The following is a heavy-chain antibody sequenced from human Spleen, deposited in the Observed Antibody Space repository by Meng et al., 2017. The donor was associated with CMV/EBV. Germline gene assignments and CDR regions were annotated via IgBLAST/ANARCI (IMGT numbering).Heavy chain of an antibody. J-gene: IGHJ5*02. CDR1: GGTFSSYA. V-gene: IGHV1-69*05. Sequence: SGGTFSSYAISWVRQAPGQGLEWMGGIIPIFGTANYAQKFQGRVTITTDESTSTAYMELSSLRSEDTAMYYCARDCSGGSCYDWFDPWGQGTLVTVSS. CDR3: ARDCSGGSCYDWFDP. D-gene: IGHD2-15*01. CDR2: IIPIFGTA.